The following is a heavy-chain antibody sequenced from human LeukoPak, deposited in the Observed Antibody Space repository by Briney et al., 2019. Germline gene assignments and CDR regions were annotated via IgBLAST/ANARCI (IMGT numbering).Heavy chain of an antibody. D-gene: IGHD2-21*02. J-gene: IGHJ6*02. CDR2: ISSSGSTI. Sequence: GGSLRLSCAASGXTFSSYEMNWVRQAPGKGLELVSYISSSGSTIYYADSVKGRFTISRDNAKNSLYLQMNSLRAEDTAVYYCARIVYCGGDCYSPDGMDVWGQGTTVTVSS. CDR1: GXTFSSYE. CDR3: ARIVYCGGDCYSPDGMDV. V-gene: IGHV3-48*03.